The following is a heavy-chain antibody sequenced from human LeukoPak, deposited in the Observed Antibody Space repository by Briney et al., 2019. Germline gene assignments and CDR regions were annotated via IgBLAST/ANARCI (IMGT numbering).Heavy chain of an antibody. J-gene: IGHJ4*02. CDR3: AKDSPYYFDY. V-gene: IGHV3-9*01. Sequence: GRSLRLSCAASGFTFDDYAMHWVRQAPGKGLEWVSGISWNSGSIGYADSVKGRFTISRDNAKNSLYLQMNSLRAEDTALYYCAKDSPYYFDYWGQGTLVTVSS. CDR1: GFTFDDYA. CDR2: ISWNSGSI.